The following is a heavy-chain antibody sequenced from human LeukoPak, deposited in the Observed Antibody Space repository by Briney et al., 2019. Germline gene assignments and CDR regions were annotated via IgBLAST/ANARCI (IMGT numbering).Heavy chain of an antibody. Sequence: KSSETLSLTCTVSGYSISNYYWSRLRQPPGKGLEWIGYIYYSGSTNYNPSLASRVTISLDTSKNQFSLKLSSVTAADTAVYYCARRRGDFWSDYYAFDYWGQGTLVTISS. CDR2: IYYSGST. D-gene: IGHD3-3*01. J-gene: IGHJ4*02. CDR3: ARRRGDFWSDYYAFDY. CDR1: GYSISNYY. V-gene: IGHV4-59*08.